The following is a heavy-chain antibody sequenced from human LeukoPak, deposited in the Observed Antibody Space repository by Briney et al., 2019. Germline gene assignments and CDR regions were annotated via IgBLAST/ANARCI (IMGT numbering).Heavy chain of an antibody. V-gene: IGHV3-53*01. CDR2: IYSGGST. J-gene: IGHJ4*02. CDR1: GFTVSSNY. D-gene: IGHD2-2*02. CDR3: ARRNTPDLDY. Sequence: GGSLRLSCAASGFTVSSNYMSWVRQAPGPGLEWVSVIYSGGSTYYADSVKGRFTISRDNSKNTLYLQMNSLRAEDTAVYYCARRNTPDLDYWGQGTLVTVSS.